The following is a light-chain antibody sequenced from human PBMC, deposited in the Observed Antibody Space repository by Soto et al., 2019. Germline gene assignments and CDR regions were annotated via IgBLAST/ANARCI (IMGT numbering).Light chain of an antibody. J-gene: IGKJ1*01. CDR2: DAS. Sequence: ETVMTQSPATLSVSPGERATLSCRASQSVSSALAWYQQEPGLPPRLLIYDASTRATGIPARFSGSGSGTDFTLTISRLEPEDFAVYYCQQYGSSPQTFGQGAKVDI. CDR1: QSVSSA. V-gene: IGKV3D-20*01. CDR3: QQYGSSPQT.